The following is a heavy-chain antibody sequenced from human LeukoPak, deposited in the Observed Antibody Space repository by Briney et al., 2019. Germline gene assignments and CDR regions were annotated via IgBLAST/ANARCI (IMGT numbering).Heavy chain of an antibody. CDR3: ARAPYGSGSYYNPLDY. J-gene: IGHJ4*02. CDR1: GFTFDDYG. CDR2: INWNGGST. Sequence: GGFLRLSCAASGFTFDDYGMSWVRQAPGKGLEWVSGINWNGGSTGYADSVKGRFTISRDNAKNSLYLQMNSLRAEDTALYYCARAPYGSGSYYNPLDYWGQGTLVTVSS. V-gene: IGHV3-20*04. D-gene: IGHD3-10*01.